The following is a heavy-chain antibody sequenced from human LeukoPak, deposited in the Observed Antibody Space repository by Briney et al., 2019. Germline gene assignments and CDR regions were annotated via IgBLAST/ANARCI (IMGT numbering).Heavy chain of an antibody. V-gene: IGHV3-30*02. CDR3: AKDLDCSGGDGHKSVDY. CDR2: IRFDASDK. CDR1: GFTFSAFG. D-gene: IGHD2-15*01. J-gene: IGHJ4*02. Sequence: GGSLRLSCAASGFTFSAFGMHWVRQAPGKGPEWVAFIRFDASDKFYADSVKGRFTISRDNSKNTLHLQMNGQSSEDTAVYYCAKDLDCSGGDGHKSVDYGGRGTLVTVSS.